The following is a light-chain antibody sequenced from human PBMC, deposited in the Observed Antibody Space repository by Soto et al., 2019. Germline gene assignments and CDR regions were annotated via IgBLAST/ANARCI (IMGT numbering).Light chain of an antibody. CDR1: QGISSY. V-gene: IGKV1-9*01. Sequence: DIQLTQSPSFLSASVGDRVTITCRASQGISSYLAWYQQKPGKAPNLLIYAASTLQSGVPSRFSGSGSGTEFTLTISSLQPEDFATYYCQQLNSYLALTFGGGTKVEIK. CDR2: AAS. J-gene: IGKJ4*01. CDR3: QQLNSYLALT.